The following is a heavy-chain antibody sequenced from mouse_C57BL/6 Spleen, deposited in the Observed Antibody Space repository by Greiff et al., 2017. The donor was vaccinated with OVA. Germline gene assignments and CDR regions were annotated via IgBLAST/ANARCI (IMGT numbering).Heavy chain of an antibody. CDR3: ARHEDYDSFAY. CDR2: ISSGGSYT. D-gene: IGHD2-4*01. CDR1: GFTFSSYG. Sequence: EVQRVESGGDLVKPGGSLKLSCAASGFTFSSYGMSWVRQTPDKRLEWVATISSGGSYTYYPDSVKGRFTISRDNAKNTLYLQMSSLKSEDTAMYYCARHEDYDSFAYWGQGTLVTVSA. V-gene: IGHV5-6*01. J-gene: IGHJ3*01.